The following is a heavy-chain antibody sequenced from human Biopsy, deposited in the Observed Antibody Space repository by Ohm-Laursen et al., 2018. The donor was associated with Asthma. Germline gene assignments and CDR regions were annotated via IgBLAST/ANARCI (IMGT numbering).Heavy chain of an antibody. D-gene: IGHD3-9*01. Sequence: ASVKVSCKASGYNFISFAIHWVRQAPGQRLEWMGWVNTGNGDTKYSQKFQGRVTITRDTSGSTAYMELRSLRSEDTATYYCARTYYDFLTGQVKDVFGVWGQGTMVTVSS. CDR1: GYNFISFA. V-gene: IGHV1-3*04. CDR3: ARTYYDFLTGQVKDVFGV. J-gene: IGHJ3*01. CDR2: VNTGNGDT.